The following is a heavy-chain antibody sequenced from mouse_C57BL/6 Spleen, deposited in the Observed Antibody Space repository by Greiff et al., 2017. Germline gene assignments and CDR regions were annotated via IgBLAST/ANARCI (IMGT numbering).Heavy chain of an antibody. CDR3: TREVWFYAMDY. V-gene: IGHV1-15*01. Sequence: QVQLQQSGAELVRPGASVTLSCKASGYTFTDYEMHWVKQTPVHGLEWIGAIDPETGGTAYNQKFKGKAILTADKSSSTAYMRLRSLTSEDSAVYYCTREVWFYAMDYWGQGTSVTVSS. J-gene: IGHJ4*01. CDR1: GYTFTDYE. D-gene: IGHD1-1*02. CDR2: IDPETGGT.